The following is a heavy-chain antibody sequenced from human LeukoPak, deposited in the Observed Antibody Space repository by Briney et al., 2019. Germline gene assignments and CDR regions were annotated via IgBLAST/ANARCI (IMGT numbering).Heavy chain of an antibody. V-gene: IGHV3-21*01. CDR1: GFTFSSYL. D-gene: IGHD3-10*01. J-gene: IGHJ4*02. CDR2: ISSSGSYI. CDR3: ARGGAMVRGVSPLDY. Sequence: PGGSLRLSCAASGFTFSSYLMTWVRQAPGKGLEWVSSISSSGSYIYYADSVKGRFTISRDNAKNSLYLQMNSLRAEDTAVYYCARGGAMVRGVSPLDYWGQGTLVTVSS.